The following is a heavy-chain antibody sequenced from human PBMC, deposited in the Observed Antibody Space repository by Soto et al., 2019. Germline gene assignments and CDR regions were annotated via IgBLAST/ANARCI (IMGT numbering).Heavy chain of an antibody. D-gene: IGHD2-15*01. CDR2: INTDNGNT. CDR3: AREYCSGGRCYDVDY. CDR1: GYTFTSYG. Sequence: QVQLVQSGAEVKKPGDSVMVSCKASGYTFTSYGISWVRQAPGQGLEWMGWINTDNGNTNQAQKLQGRVTMSTDTSTNTASMELRSLRSDDTAVYYCAREYCSGGRCYDVDYWGQGTLVTVSS. J-gene: IGHJ4*02. V-gene: IGHV1-18*01.